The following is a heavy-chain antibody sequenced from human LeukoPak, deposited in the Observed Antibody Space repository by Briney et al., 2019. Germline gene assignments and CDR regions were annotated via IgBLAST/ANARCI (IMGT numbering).Heavy chain of an antibody. CDR2: IYYSGST. J-gene: IGHJ4*02. D-gene: IGHD3-22*01. Sequence: PSETLSLTCTVSGGSISSGGYYWSWIRQYTEKGLEWIGYIYYSGSTYYNPSLKSRVTISVDTSKNQFSLKLSSVTAADTAVYYCALYYDSSGYHWGYFDYWGQGTLVTVSS. CDR1: GGSISSGGYY. V-gene: IGHV4-31*03. CDR3: ALYYDSSGYHWGYFDY.